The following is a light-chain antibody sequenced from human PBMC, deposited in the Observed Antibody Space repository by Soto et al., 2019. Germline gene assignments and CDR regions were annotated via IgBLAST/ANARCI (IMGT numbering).Light chain of an antibody. CDR3: GTWDSSLSGVV. J-gene: IGLJ2*01. CDR1: SSNIGNNW. CDR2: DNN. Sequence: QSVLTQPPSVSAAPGQKVTISCSGTSSNIGNNWVSWYQHLPGTAPKLLIYDNNKRSSGIPDRFSGSKSDTSATLDITGLRTGDEANYYCGTWDSSLSGVVFGGGTKLTVL. V-gene: IGLV1-51*01.